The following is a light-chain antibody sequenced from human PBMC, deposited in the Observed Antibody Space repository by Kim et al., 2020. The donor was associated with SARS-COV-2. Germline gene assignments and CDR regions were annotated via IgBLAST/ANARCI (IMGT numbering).Light chain of an antibody. V-gene: IGLV2-14*01. CDR3: SSYIRGSTNYV. CDR2: EVS. CDR1: SSDVSGYKY. Sequence: QSITISCTGTSSDVSGYKYVSWYQQHPGKAPKLVIYEVSNRPSGVSNRFSGSKSGNTASLTISGLQAEDEADYYCSSYIRGSTNYVFGTGTKVTVL. J-gene: IGLJ1*01.